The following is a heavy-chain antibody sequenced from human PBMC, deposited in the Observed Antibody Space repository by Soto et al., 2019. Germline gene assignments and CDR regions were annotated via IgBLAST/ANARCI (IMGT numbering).Heavy chain of an antibody. V-gene: IGHV4-30-4*01. Sequence: SETLSLTCTVSGGSISSGDYYWSWIRQPPGKGLEWIGYIYYSGSTYYNPSLKSRVTISVDTSKNQFSLKLSSVAAADTAVYYCARGTVTTSVCCHYGMDFWGQGTTVTVAS. J-gene: IGHJ6*02. CDR1: GGSISSGDYY. CDR3: ARGTVTTSVCCHYGMDF. CDR2: IYYSGST. D-gene: IGHD4-17*01.